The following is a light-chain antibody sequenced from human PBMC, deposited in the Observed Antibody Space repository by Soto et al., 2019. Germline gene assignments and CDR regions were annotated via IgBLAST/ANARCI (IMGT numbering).Light chain of an antibody. CDR1: SSDVGGYNY. CDR2: DVS. CDR3: SSYTSSSPYV. V-gene: IGLV2-14*01. J-gene: IGLJ1*01. Sequence: QSALTQPDSVSGSPGLSITISCTGTSSDVGGYNYVSWYQQHPGKAPKLMIYDVSNRPSGVSNRFSGSKSGNTASLTISGLQAEDEADYYCSSYTSSSPYVFGTGTKLTVL.